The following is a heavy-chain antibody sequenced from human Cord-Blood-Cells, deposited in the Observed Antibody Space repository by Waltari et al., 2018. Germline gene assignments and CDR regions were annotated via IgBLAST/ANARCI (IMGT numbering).Heavy chain of an antibody. CDR1: GGSFSGYY. J-gene: IGHJ4*02. CDR3: ASYYGSGSYYNDY. Sequence: QVQLQQWGAGLLKPSETLSLTCAVYGGSFSGYYWRWIRQPPGKGLEWIGEINHSGSTNYNPSLKSRVTISVDTSKNQFSLRLSSVTAADTAVYYCASYYGSGSYYNDYWGQGTLVTVSS. CDR2: INHSGST. V-gene: IGHV4-34*01. D-gene: IGHD3-10*01.